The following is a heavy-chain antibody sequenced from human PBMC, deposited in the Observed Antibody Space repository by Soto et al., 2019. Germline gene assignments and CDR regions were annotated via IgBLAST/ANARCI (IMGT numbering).Heavy chain of an antibody. CDR3: ASPMIPMVRGVINHYYYHYMDV. V-gene: IGHV4-39*01. J-gene: IGHJ6*03. Sequence: ETLSLTCTVSGGSISSSSYYWGGIRQPPGKGLEWIGRIEYSGSTYYNPSLKSRVTISVDTSKNQFSLKLSSVTAAETAVYYCASPMIPMVRGVINHYYYHYMDVWGKGTTVNVSS. D-gene: IGHD3-10*01. CDR1: GGSISSSSYY. CDR2: IEYSGST.